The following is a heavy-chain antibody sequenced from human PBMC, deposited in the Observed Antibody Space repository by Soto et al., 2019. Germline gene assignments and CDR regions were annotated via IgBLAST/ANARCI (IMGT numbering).Heavy chain of an antibody. D-gene: IGHD2-15*01. CDR3: ASRFYCSGGSCYPFDFDY. CDR2: IYYSGST. Sequence: TSETLSLTCTVSGGSISSYYWSWIRQPPGKGLEWIGYIYYSGSTNYNPSLKSRVTISVDTSKNQFSLKLSSVTAADTAVYYCASRFYCSGGSCYPFDFDYWGQGTLVTVSS. CDR1: GGSISSYY. V-gene: IGHV4-59*08. J-gene: IGHJ4*02.